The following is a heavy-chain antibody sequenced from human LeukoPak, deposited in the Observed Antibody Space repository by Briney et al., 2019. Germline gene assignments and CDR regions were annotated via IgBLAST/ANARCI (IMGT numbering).Heavy chain of an antibody. D-gene: IGHD1-1*01. Sequence: GGSLRLSCAASGFTFSSYAMHWVRQASGKGLEWVAVISYDGSDKYYADSVKGRFTISRDNSKNTLYLQMNSLRAEDTAVYYCARDTRYYFDYWGQGTLVTVSS. CDR2: ISYDGSDK. CDR1: GFTFSSYA. J-gene: IGHJ4*02. CDR3: ARDTRYYFDY. V-gene: IGHV3-30-3*01.